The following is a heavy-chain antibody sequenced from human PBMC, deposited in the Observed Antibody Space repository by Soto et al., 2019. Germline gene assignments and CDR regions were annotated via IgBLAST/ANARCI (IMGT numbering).Heavy chain of an antibody. V-gene: IGHV3-23*01. Sequence: GGSLRLSCAASGFTFSSYAMSWVRQAPGKGLEWVSAISGSGGSTYYAGSVKGRFTISRDNTKNTLYLQMNSLRAEDTAVYYCAKAQQIVGLFDYWSKRSRVTVAS. CDR2: ISGSGGST. CDR3: AKAQQIVGLFDY. D-gene: IGHD6-6*01. J-gene: IGHJ4*02. CDR1: GFTFSSYA.